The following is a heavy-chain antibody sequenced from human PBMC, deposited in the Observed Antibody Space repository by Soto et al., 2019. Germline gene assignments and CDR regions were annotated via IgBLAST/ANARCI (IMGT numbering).Heavy chain of an antibody. V-gene: IGHV1-8*01. CDR3: ARAAASGSSGGGAFDI. CDR2: MNPNSGNT. D-gene: IGHD1-26*01. CDR1: GYTFTSYD. Sequence: QVQLVQSGAEVKKPGASVKVSCKASGYTFTSYDINWVRQATGQGLEWMGWMNPNSGNTGYAQKFQGRVTMTRNTXIXXAYMELSSLRSEDTAVYYCARAAASGSSGGGAFDIWGQGTMVTVSS. J-gene: IGHJ3*02.